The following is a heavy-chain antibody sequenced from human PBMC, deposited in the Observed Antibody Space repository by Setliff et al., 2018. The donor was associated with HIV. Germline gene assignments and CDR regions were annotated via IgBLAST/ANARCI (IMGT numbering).Heavy chain of an antibody. Sequence: SETLSLTCTVSGGSISSGNYYWSWIRQHPVKGLEWIGYIDSSGNTYYKSSLRSRVTLSVDTSKNQFSLKLSSVTAADTAVYYCARGRHCMDGRCYPHYYYYYHYMDVWAKGTTVTVSS. CDR2: IDSSGNT. CDR3: ARGRHCMDGRCYPHYYYYYHYMDV. CDR1: GGSISSGNYY. D-gene: IGHD2-15*01. J-gene: IGHJ6*03. V-gene: IGHV4-31*03.